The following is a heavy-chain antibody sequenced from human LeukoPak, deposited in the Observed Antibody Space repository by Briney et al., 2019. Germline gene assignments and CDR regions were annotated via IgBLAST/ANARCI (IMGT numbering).Heavy chain of an antibody. CDR3: AKDAQRGFDYSNSLEY. D-gene: IGHD4-11*01. CDR2: IWSDKSNK. CDR1: GFIFNHHA. Sequence: PGGSLRLSCAASGFIFNHHAMHWVRQAPGEGLEWVAVIWSDKSNKFYADSVRGRFTISRDDSRKTVYLQMEKMTAEDTAIYYCAKDAQRGFDYSNSLEYWGQGALVTVAS. V-gene: IGHV3-33*06. J-gene: IGHJ4*02.